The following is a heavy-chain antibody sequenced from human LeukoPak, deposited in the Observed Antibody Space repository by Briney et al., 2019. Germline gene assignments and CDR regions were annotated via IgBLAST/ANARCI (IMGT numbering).Heavy chain of an antibody. CDR3: ARAAPTYYYYYYYMDV. V-gene: IGHV3-48*01. J-gene: IGHJ6*03. CDR2: ISSSSSTI. CDR1: GFTFSSYS. Sequence: GGSLRLSCAASGFTFSSYSMNWVRQAPGKGLEWVSYISSSSSTIYYADSVKGRFTISRDNSKNTLDLQLNSLRVEDTAVYYCARAAPTYYYYYYYMDVWGKGTTVTVSS.